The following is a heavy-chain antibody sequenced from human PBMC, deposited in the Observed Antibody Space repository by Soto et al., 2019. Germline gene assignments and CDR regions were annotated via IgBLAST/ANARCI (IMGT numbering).Heavy chain of an antibody. Sequence: ASVQVSCKASGGTFSSYAISWVRQAPGQGLEWMGWINPNSGGTNYAQKFQGRVTMTRDTSISTAYMELSRLRSDDTAVYYCARADGNIVVVPAAIQAYLGMDVWGQGTTVTVSS. V-gene: IGHV1-2*02. CDR2: INPNSGGT. D-gene: IGHD2-2*01. CDR3: ARADGNIVVVPAAIQAYLGMDV. CDR1: GGTFSSYA. J-gene: IGHJ6*02.